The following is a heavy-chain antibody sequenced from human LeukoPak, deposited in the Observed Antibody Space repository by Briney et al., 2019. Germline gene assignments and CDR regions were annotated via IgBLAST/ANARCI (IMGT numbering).Heavy chain of an antibody. Sequence: PSETLSLTCTVSGGSISSSSYYWGWIRQPPGKGLEWIGSIYYSGSTYYNPSLKSRVTISVDTSKNQFSLKLSSVTAADTAVYYCARGSGGYSYGPVDYWGQGTLVTVSS. D-gene: IGHD5-18*01. CDR3: ARGSGGYSYGPVDY. CDR1: GGSISSSSYY. V-gene: IGHV4-39*07. CDR2: IYYSGST. J-gene: IGHJ4*02.